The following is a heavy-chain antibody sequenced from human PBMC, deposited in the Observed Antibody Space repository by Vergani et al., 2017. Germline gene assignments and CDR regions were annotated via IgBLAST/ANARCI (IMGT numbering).Heavy chain of an antibody. V-gene: IGHV3-74*03. Sequence: EVQLVESGGGLVQPGGSLRLSCAASGFTLGQCWMHWVRQTPGTGLEWVSRVKSDGNSAMYADSVKGRFTISRDNSKNTLYLEMKSLRVEDTAVYYCARARCGGACFMSDWLDTWGQGTLVSVSS. D-gene: IGHD2-21*02. J-gene: IGHJ5*02. CDR2: VKSDGNSA. CDR1: GFTLGQCW. CDR3: ARARCGGACFMSDWLDT.